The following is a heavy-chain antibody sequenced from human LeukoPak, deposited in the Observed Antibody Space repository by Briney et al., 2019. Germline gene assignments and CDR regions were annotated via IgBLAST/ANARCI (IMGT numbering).Heavy chain of an antibody. CDR1: GFTFSSYG. V-gene: IGHV3-30*02. D-gene: IGHD5-18*01. CDR2: IRYDGSNK. CDR3: AKDPGYSYGYFYFDY. Sequence: GGSLRLSCAASGFTFSSYGMHWVRQAPGKGLEWVSFIRYDGSNKYYADSVKGRFTISRDNSKNTLYLQMNSLRAEDTAVYYCAKDPGYSYGYFYFDYWGQGTLVTVSS. J-gene: IGHJ4*02.